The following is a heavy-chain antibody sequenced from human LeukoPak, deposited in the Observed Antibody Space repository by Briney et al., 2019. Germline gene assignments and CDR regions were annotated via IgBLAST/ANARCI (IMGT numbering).Heavy chain of an antibody. D-gene: IGHD3-16*01. CDR2: IYYSGST. CDR3: ARHGGNTH. CDR1: GGSISSSSYY. J-gene: IGHJ4*02. V-gene: IGHV4-39*01. Sequence: ASETLSLTCTVSGGSISSSSYYWGWIRQPPGKGLEWIGSIYYSGSTYYNPSLKSRVTISVDTSKNQFSLKLSSVTAADTAVYYCARHGGNTHWGQGTLVTVSS.